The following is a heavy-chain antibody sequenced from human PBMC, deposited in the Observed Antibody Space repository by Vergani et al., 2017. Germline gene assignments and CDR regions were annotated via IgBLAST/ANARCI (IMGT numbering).Heavy chain of an antibody. D-gene: IGHD3/OR15-3a*01. J-gene: IGHJ5*02. V-gene: IGHV4-59*11. CDR3: ASDTHSGLRADR. CDR1: FDSIRNLY. CDR2: IHYSENT. Sequence: QVQLQASGPGLVKSSETLSLTCSVSFDSIRNLYCNWIRQPPGKGLEWIGSIHYSENTNYNPSLKTRVTISVDTSKNQFSLTLTSVTAADTAVYYWASDTHSGLRADRWGQGILVTVTS.